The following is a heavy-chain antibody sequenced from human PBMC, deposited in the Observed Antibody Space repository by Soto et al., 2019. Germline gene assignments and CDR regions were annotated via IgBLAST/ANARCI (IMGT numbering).Heavy chain of an antibody. CDR1: GYTFTGYY. CDR3: ARVAAAGTALFDY. V-gene: IGHV1-2*04. CDR2: INPNSGGT. J-gene: IGHJ4*02. Sequence: ASVKVSCKASGYTFTGYYMHWVRQAPGQGLEWMGWINPNSGGTNYAQKFQGWVTMTRDTSISTAYKELSRLRSDDTAVYYCARVAAAGTALFDYWGQGTLVTVSS. D-gene: IGHD6-13*01.